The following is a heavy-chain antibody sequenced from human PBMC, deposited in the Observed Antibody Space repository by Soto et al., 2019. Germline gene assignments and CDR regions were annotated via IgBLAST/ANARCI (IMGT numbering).Heavy chain of an antibody. CDR1: GYTLTNYG. V-gene: IGHV1-18*01. CDR2: ISTYNGNT. J-gene: IGHJ5*02. D-gene: IGHD3-22*01. Sequence: VQLVQSGAEVKKPGASVKVSCQASGYTLTNYGITWVRQAPGQGLEWMGWISTYNGNTNYAQKLQGRVTMTTDTGTGTAYMELRSLRSDDTAVYYCAVGVVVENWFDPWGQGTLVTVSS. CDR3: AVGVVVENWFDP.